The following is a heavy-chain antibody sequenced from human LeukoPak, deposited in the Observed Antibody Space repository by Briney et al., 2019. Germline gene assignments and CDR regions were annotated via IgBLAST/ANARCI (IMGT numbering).Heavy chain of an antibody. J-gene: IGHJ3*02. V-gene: IGHV4-39*07. CDR1: GGSISSSSYY. D-gene: IGHD6-19*01. CDR2: INHSGST. Sequence: NPSETLSLTCTVSGGSISSSSYYWGWIRQPPGKGLEWIGEINHSGSTNYNPSLKSRVTISVDTSKNQFSLKLSSVTAADTAVYYCARRGRDGGGWLLRTSYAFDIWGQGTMVTVSS. CDR3: ARRGRDGGGWLLRTSYAFDI.